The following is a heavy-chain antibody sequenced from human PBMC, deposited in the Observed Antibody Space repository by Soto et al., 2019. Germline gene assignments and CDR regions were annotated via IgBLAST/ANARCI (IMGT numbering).Heavy chain of an antibody. CDR1: GFTFSSYS. Sequence: EVQLVESGGGLVKPGGSLRLSCAASGFTFSSYSMNWVRQAPGKGLEWVSSISSSSSYIYYADSVKGRFTISRDNAKNSLYMQMNSRSAEDTAVYYCARDFIVATRFDYWGQGTLATVSS. J-gene: IGHJ4*01. CDR3: ARDFIVATRFDY. CDR2: ISSSSSYI. D-gene: IGHD5-12*01. V-gene: IGHV3-21*01.